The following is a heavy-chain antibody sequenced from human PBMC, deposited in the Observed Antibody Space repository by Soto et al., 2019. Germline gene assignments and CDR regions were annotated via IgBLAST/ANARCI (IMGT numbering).Heavy chain of an antibody. CDR3: ARVTRGSYSSYYGMDV. Sequence: SETLSLTCTVSGYSISSGYYWGWIRQPPGKGLEWIGSIYHSGSTYYNPSLKSRVTISVDTSKNQFSLKLSSVTAADTAVYYCARVTRGSYSSYYGMDVWGQGTTVTVSS. V-gene: IGHV4-38-2*02. J-gene: IGHJ6*02. CDR1: GYSISSGYY. CDR2: IYHSGST. D-gene: IGHD1-26*01.